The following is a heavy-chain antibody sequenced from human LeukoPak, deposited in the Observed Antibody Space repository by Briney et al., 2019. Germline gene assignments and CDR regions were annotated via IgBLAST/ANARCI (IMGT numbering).Heavy chain of an antibody. CDR1: GGTFSSYA. D-gene: IGHD1-1*01. CDR3: ARDVDNWNDVGDY. Sequence: VASVKVSGKASGGTFSSYAISWVRQAPGQGLEWMGRIIPIFGTANYAQKFQGRVTITTDESTSTAYMELSSLRSEDTAVYYCARDVDNWNDVGDYWGQGTLVTVSS. CDR2: IIPIFGTA. V-gene: IGHV1-69*05. J-gene: IGHJ4*02.